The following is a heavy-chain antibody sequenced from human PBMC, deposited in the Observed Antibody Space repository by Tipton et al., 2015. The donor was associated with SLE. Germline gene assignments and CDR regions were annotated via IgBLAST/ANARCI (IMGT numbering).Heavy chain of an antibody. Sequence: RSLRLSCEASGFIVNNNYMSWVRQAPGKGLEWVAVISYDGSNNYYADSVKGRFTISRDNSKNTLYLQMNSLRAEDTAVYYCAREPPQGHAFDIWGQGTMVTVSS. CDR1: GFIVNNNY. J-gene: IGHJ3*02. V-gene: IGHV3-30-3*01. CDR3: AREPPQGHAFDI. CDR2: ISYDGSNN.